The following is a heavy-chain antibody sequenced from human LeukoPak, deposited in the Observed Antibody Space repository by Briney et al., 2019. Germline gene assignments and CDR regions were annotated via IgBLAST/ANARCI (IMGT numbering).Heavy chain of an antibody. V-gene: IGHV3-30*02. CDR2: IRNDGRNK. J-gene: IGHJ4*02. D-gene: IGHD1-26*01. CDR3: AKGLRKLIVGSTEYYFDY. CDR1: EFTFSNYA. Sequence: GGSLRLSCAASEFTFSNYAMHWVRQAPGKGLEWVAFIRNDGRNKYYADSVKGRFTISRDNSKNTLYLQMNSLRAEDTAVYYCAKGLRKLIVGSTEYYFDYWGQGTLVTVSS.